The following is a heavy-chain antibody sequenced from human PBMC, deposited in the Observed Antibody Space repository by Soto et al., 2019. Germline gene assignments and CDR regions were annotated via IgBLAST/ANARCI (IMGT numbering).Heavy chain of an antibody. J-gene: IGHJ4*02. CDR1: GFTFSSYA. CDR2: ISYDGSNK. V-gene: IGHV3-30-3*01. CDR3: ARGGGGGAKVVVAATGPY. Sequence: PGGSLRLSCAASGFTFSSYAMHWVRQAPGKGLEWVAVISYDGSNKYYADSVKGRFTIARDKSKNTLYLQMNSLRAEDTAVYYCARGGGGGAKVVVAATGPYWGQGTLVTVSS. D-gene: IGHD2-15*01.